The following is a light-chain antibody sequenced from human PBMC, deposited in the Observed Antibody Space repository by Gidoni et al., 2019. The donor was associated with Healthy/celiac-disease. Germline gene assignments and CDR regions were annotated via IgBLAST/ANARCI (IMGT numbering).Light chain of an antibody. Sequence: DIQMTQSPSSLSASVGDRVTITCQASQDISNYLNWYQQKPGKAPKLLIYDASNLETGVPSRFSGSGSGTDFTFTISSLQPEDIATYYCQQYDNLPPKTFXXXTRLEIK. J-gene: IGKJ5*01. CDR3: QQYDNLPPKT. CDR2: DAS. V-gene: IGKV1-33*01. CDR1: QDISNY.